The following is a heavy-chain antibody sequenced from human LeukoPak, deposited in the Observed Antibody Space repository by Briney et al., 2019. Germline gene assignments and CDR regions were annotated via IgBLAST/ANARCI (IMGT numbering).Heavy chain of an antibody. CDR1: GLTFNSYS. CDR3: ARGRVRIGDYWYYFDY. CDR2: ININSSYI. V-gene: IGHV3-21*01. J-gene: IGHJ4*02. Sequence: GGSLRPSWVPSGLTFNSYSMDWDRHHPGKGLEWVSSININSSYIYYADSVKGRFTISGDNAKNSLYLQMNSLRAEDTAVYYCARGRVRIGDYWYYFDYRGQGTLVIVSS. D-gene: IGHD3-22*01.